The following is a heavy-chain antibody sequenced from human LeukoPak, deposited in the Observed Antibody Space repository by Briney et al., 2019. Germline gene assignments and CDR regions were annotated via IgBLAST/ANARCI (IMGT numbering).Heavy chain of an antibody. CDR1: GGSFSGYY. D-gene: IGHD3-22*01. J-gene: IGHJ4*02. CDR2: INHSGST. CDR3: ARGGYYYDSSGYYYPSLDY. Sequence: SETLSLTCAVYGGSFSGYYWSWIRQPPGKGLEWIGEINHSGSTNYNPSLKSRVTISVDTSKNQFSLKLSSVTAADTAVYYCARGGYYYDSSGYYYPSLDYWSQGTLVTVSS. V-gene: IGHV4-34*01.